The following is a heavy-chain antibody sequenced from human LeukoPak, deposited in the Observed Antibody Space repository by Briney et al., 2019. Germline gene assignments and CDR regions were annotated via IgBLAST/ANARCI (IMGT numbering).Heavy chain of an antibody. CDR1: GYTFTDYY. J-gene: IGHJ4*02. Sequence: GASVTVSCQASGYTFTDYYMHWVRQAPGKGLEWMGWINPNSGGTNYAQKFQGRVTMTRDTSISTAYMELSRLRSDDTAVYYCARGDLIVVVTALIDYWGQGTLVTVSS. CDR2: INPNSGGT. CDR3: ARGDLIVVVTALIDY. D-gene: IGHD2-21*02. V-gene: IGHV1-2*02.